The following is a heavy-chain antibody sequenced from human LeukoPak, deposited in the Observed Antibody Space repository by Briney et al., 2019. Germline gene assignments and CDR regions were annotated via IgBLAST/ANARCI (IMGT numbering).Heavy chain of an antibody. CDR1: GFTFTSYS. CDR3: ARVGGLRASDY. V-gene: IGHV3-21*01. D-gene: IGHD3-16*01. J-gene: IGHJ4*02. CDR2: IISSSIYI. Sequence: VGSLRLSCAASGFTFTSYSMNWVRQAPGKGLEWVSSIISSSIYIYYTDSVKGRFTISRDNAKNSLYLQMNSLRAEDTAVYYCARVGGLRASDYWGQGTLVTVSS.